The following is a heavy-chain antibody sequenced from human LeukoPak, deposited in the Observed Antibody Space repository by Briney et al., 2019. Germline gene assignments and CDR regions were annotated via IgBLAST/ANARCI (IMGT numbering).Heavy chain of an antibody. D-gene: IGHD1/OR15-1a*01. V-gene: IGHV4-31*03. J-gene: IGHJ4*02. CDR3: ASSLSGTGYFDY. Sequence: SQTLSLTCTVSGGSISSGGYYWSWIRQHPGKGLEWIGYIYYGGSTYYNPSLKSRVTISVDTSKNQFSLKLSSVTAADTAVYYCASSLSGTGYFDYWGQGTLVTVSS. CDR1: GGSISSGGYY. CDR2: IYYGGST.